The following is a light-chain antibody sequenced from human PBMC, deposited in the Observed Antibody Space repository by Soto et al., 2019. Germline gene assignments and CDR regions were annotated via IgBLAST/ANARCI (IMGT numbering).Light chain of an antibody. CDR3: SSYSTSGTPYV. Sequence: QSALTQPASVSGTPGQSITISCTGTSSDVGGYNYVSWYQQHPGKAPKFIMYEVSNRPSGVSNRFSGSKSGNTAALTISGLQAEDEADYYCSSYSTSGTPYVFGTGNKVTVL. CDR1: SSDVGGYNY. J-gene: IGLJ1*01. CDR2: EVS. V-gene: IGLV2-14*01.